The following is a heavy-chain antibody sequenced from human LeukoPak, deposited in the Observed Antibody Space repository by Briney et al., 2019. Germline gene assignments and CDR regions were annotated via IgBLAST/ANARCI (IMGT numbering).Heavy chain of an antibody. CDR3: ARVSGPGMNEYFRL. CDR1: GLTSSGAW. D-gene: IGHD3-10*01. Sequence: GGSLRLSCAASGLTSSGAWMHWVPQAQGKGLVWFSRINNDGSTTRYADSVKGRFTISRDNAKNTLYLQMNSLRAEDTAVYFCARVSGPGMNEYFRLWGQGTLVTVSS. CDR2: INNDGSTT. J-gene: IGHJ1*01. V-gene: IGHV3-74*01.